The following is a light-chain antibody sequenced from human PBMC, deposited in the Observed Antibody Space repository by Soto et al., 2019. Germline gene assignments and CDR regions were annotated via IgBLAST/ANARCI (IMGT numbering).Light chain of an antibody. V-gene: IGKV3-11*01. CDR1: QSVSSN. Sequence: PGKRVTLSCRASQSVSSNLAWYQQKPGQAPRLLIYDASNRATGIPARFSGSGSGTDFTLTISSLEPEDFAVYYCQQRSNWPLTFGGGTKVDNK. CDR3: QQRSNWPLT. J-gene: IGKJ4*01. CDR2: DAS.